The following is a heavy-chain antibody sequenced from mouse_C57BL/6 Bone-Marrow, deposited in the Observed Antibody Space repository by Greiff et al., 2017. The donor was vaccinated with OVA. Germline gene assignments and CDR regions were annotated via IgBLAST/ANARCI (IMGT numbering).Heavy chain of an antibody. CDR3: ARSGESFRYYGSIPFDY. D-gene: IGHD1-1*01. Sequence: VKVVESGAELARPGASVKLSCKASGYTFTSYGISWVKQRTGQGLEWIAEIYPRSGNTYYNEKFKGKATLTADKTSSTAYMELRSLTSEDSAVYFSARSGESFRYYGSIPFDYWGQGTTLTVSS. CDR1: GYTFTSYG. V-gene: IGHV1-81*01. J-gene: IGHJ2*01. CDR2: IYPRSGNT.